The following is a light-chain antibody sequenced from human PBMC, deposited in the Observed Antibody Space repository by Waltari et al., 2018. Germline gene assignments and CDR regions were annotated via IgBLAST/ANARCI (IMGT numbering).Light chain of an antibody. V-gene: IGKV3-20*01. Sequence: EIVLTQSPGILSLSPGKRATLSCRPSESVSSSYLAWYQKKPGQAPRRLIYGASSRATGIPDRFSGGGYGTDFTLTISRLEPEDFAVYYCQSYGTSPPTFGQGTKVEIK. CDR1: ESVSSSY. J-gene: IGKJ1*01. CDR2: GAS. CDR3: QSYGTSPPT.